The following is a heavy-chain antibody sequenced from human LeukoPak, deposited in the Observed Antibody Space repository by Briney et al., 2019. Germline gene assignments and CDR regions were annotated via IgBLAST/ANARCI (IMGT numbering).Heavy chain of an antibody. CDR3: AGGTRTYYDFWSGFHDY. Sequence: SETLSLTCTVSGGSFSSGGYYWSWIRQHPGRGLEWIGYIYYSGSTYYSPSLKSRVTISVDTSKNQFSLKLSSVTAADTAVYYCAGGTRTYYDFWSGFHDYWGQGTLVTVSS. V-gene: IGHV4-31*03. CDR2: IYYSGST. J-gene: IGHJ4*02. CDR1: GGSFSSGGYY. D-gene: IGHD3-3*01.